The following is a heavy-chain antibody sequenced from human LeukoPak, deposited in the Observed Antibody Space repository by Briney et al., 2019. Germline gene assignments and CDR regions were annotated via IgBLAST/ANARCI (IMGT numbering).Heavy chain of an antibody. J-gene: IGHJ4*02. V-gene: IGHV7-4-1*02. CDR1: EYTFTSYA. D-gene: IGHD5-12*01. CDR3: ARDGDSGYDCLFDY. Sequence: ASVKVSCKAFEYTFTSYAMNWVRQAPGQGLEWMGWINTNTGNPTYAQGFTGRFVFSLDTSVSTAYLQISSLKAEDTAVYYCARDGDSGYDCLFDYWGQGTLVTVSS. CDR2: INTNTGNP.